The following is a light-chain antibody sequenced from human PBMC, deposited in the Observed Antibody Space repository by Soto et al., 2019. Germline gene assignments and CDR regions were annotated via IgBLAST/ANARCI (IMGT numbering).Light chain of an antibody. CDR3: QQYNSHPLT. J-gene: IGKJ4*01. V-gene: IGKV1-5*01. CDR1: QSISSW. Sequence: DIQMTQSPSTLSASVGDRVTITCRASQSISSWLAWYQQKPRKAPNLLIYDASNLESGVPSRFSGSGSGTEFTLTISSLQPDDFAAYYCQQYNSHPLTFGGGTKVEIK. CDR2: DAS.